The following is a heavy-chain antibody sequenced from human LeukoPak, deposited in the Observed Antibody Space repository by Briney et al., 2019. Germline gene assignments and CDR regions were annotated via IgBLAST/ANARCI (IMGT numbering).Heavy chain of an antibody. Sequence: ASVKVSCKASGYTFTSYGISWVRQAPGQGLEWMGWISAYNGNTNYAQKLQGRVTMTTGTSTSTAYMELRSLRSDDTAVYYCARVIITIFGVVKEPVDYWGQGTLVTVSS. CDR1: GYTFTSYG. CDR3: ARVIITIFGVVKEPVDY. CDR2: ISAYNGNT. J-gene: IGHJ4*02. V-gene: IGHV1-18*01. D-gene: IGHD3-3*01.